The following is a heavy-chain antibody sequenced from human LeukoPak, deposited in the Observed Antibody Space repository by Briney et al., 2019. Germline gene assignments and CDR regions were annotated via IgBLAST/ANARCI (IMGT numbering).Heavy chain of an antibody. V-gene: IGHV4-30-4*01. Sequence: SQTLSLTCTVSGGSISSGDYYWSWLRQPPGKGLEWIGYIYYSGSTYYNPSLKSRVTISVDTSKNQFSLKLSSVTAADTAVYCCAREVRGYSYGYCDYWGQGTLVTVSS. CDR3: AREVRGYSYGYCDY. CDR2: IYYSGST. D-gene: IGHD5-18*01. J-gene: IGHJ4*02. CDR1: GGSISSGDYY.